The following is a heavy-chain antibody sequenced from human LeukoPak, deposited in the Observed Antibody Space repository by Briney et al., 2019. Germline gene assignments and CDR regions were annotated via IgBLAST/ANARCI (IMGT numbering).Heavy chain of an antibody. Sequence: PGGSLRLSCAASGFTFSSYSMNWVRQAPGKGLEWVSSISSSSSYIYYADSVKGRFTISRDNSKNTVYLQMNSLRTEDTAVYYCATRGGPSTFGELLVALDYWGQGTLVTVSS. D-gene: IGHD3-10*01. J-gene: IGHJ4*02. CDR3: ATRGGPSTFGELLVALDY. CDR2: ISSSSSYI. V-gene: IGHV3-21*01. CDR1: GFTFSSYS.